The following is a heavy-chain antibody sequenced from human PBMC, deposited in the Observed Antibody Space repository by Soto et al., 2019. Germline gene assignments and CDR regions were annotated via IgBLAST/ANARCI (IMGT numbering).Heavy chain of an antibody. CDR3: ARGVNYYDSSGPYWFDS. Sequence: SETLSLTCAGSGGSINSGGYSWTWIRQPPGKGLEWIGFIYHTGTTYYNPSLKSRVTISVDRSKNQFSLKLNSVTAADTAVSYCARGVNYYDSSGPYWFDSWGQGALVPVSS. J-gene: IGHJ5*01. D-gene: IGHD3-22*01. CDR1: GGSINSGGYS. CDR2: IYHTGTT. V-gene: IGHV4-30-2*01.